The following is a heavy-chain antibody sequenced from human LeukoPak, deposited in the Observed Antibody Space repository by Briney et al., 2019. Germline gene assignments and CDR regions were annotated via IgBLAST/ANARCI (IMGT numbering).Heavy chain of an antibody. Sequence: PGGSLRLSCAASGFTFSSYAMHWVRQAPGKGLEWVAVISYDGSNKYYADSVKGRFTISRDNSKNTLYLQMNSLRAEDTAVYYCARVLHPWELLPPDYWGQGTLVTVSS. J-gene: IGHJ4*02. D-gene: IGHD1-26*01. CDR1: GFTFSSYA. CDR2: ISYDGSNK. CDR3: ARVLHPWELLPPDY. V-gene: IGHV3-30-3*01.